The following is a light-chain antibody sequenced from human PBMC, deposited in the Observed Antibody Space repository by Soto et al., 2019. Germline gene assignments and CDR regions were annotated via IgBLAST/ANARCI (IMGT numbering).Light chain of an antibody. CDR3: QQRINWPRT. V-gene: IGKV3D-20*02. Sequence: EIVLTQSPGTLSLSPGERATLSCRASQSVSSSYLAWYQQKPGQAPRLLIYDASNRATGIPARFSGSGSGTDFTLTITSLEPEDFAAYYCQQRINWPRTFGQGTKVDIK. CDR2: DAS. CDR1: QSVSSSY. J-gene: IGKJ1*01.